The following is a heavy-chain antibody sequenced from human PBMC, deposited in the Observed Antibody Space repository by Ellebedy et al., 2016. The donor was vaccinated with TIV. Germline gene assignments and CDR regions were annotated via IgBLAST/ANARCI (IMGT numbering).Heavy chain of an antibody. V-gene: IGHV4-39*01. CDR2: IYYSGST. CDR1: GDSISRSSYY. CDR3: ARWFGELLYVRWFDP. D-gene: IGHD3-10*01. Sequence: SETLSLTCTVSGDSISRSSYYWGWIRQPPGTGLEWIGSIYYSGSTYYNPSLKSRVTISVDTSKNQFSLKLSSVTAADTAVYYCARWFGELLYVRWFDPWGQGTLVTVSS. J-gene: IGHJ5*02.